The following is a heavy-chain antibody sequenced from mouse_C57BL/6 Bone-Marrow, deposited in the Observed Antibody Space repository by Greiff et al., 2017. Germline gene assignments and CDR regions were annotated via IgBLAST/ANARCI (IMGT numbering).Heavy chain of an antibody. Sequence: QVQLQQPGTELVKPGASVKLSCKASGYTFTSYWMHWVKQRPGQGLAWIGNINPSNGGTNYNEKFKSKATLTVDKSSSTAYMQLSRLTSDDSAFYNGARLRGYYGSFDYWGQGTTLTVSS. J-gene: IGHJ2*01. CDR1: GYTFTSYW. D-gene: IGHD1-2*01. CDR3: ARLRGYYGSFDY. V-gene: IGHV1-53*01. CDR2: INPSNGGT.